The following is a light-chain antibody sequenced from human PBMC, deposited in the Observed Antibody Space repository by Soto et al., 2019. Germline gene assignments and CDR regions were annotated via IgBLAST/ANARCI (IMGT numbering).Light chain of an antibody. CDR3: QQYYSDPWT. CDR1: QSLLYSSNNENY. Sequence: DIVMTQSPDSLALSLGERATINCKSSQSLLYSSNNENYLAWYQQKPGQPPKLLIYWASTRESGVPARFSGSGSGTDFTLTINSLQAEDVAVYYCQQYYSDPWTFGQGTKVGNQT. V-gene: IGKV4-1*01. J-gene: IGKJ1*01. CDR2: WAS.